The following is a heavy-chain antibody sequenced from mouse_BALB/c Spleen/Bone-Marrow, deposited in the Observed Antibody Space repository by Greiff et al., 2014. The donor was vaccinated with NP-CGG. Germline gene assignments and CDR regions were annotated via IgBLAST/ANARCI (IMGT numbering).Heavy chain of an antibody. D-gene: IGHD5-5*01. V-gene: IGHV5-12-1*01. Sequence: DVHLVESGGGLVKPGGSLKLSCAASGFAFSSYDMSWVRQTPEKRLEWVAYISSGGGSTYYPDTVKGRFTISRDNAKNTLYLQMSSLKSEDTAMYYSARTTPYAMDYWGQGTSVTVSS. CDR3: ARTTPYAMDY. CDR1: GFAFSSYD. J-gene: IGHJ4*01. CDR2: ISSGGGST.